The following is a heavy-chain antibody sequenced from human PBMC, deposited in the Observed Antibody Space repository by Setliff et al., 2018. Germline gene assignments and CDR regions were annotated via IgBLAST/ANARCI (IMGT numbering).Heavy chain of an antibody. D-gene: IGHD3-16*01. CDR2: IYYSGST. Sequence: SLTCSVSGDSIGRGGYYWSWIRQQPGKGLERIASIYYSGSTYYNPSLKSRLRVSMDSSKNQFYLDLSSVTAADTAVYYCARDRRGGYGAINWFDPWGQGTLVTVSS. V-gene: IGHV4-31*03. CDR1: GDSIGRGGYY. J-gene: IGHJ5*02. CDR3: ARDRRGGYGAINWFDP.